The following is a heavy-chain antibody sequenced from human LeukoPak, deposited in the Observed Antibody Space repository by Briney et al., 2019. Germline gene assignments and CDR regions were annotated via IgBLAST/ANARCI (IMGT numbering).Heavy chain of an antibody. D-gene: IGHD6-13*01. CDR1: GGSISSYY. Sequence: SETLSLTCTVSGGSISSYYWSWIRQPPGKGLEWIGYIYTSGSTNYNPSLKSRVTISVDTSKNQFSLKLSSVTAADTAVYYCARGSAAAGLFFDYWGQGTLVTVSS. J-gene: IGHJ4*02. CDR3: ARGSAAAGLFFDY. CDR2: IYTSGST. V-gene: IGHV4-4*09.